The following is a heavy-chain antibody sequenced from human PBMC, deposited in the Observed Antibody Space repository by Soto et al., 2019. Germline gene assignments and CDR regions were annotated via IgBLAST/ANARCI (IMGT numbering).Heavy chain of an antibody. CDR2: ISYDGSNK. V-gene: IGHV3-30*18. CDR1: GFTFSSYG. Sequence: QVQLVESGGGVVQPGRSLRLSCAASGFTFSSYGMHWVRQAPGKGLERVAVISYDGSNKYYADSVKGRFTISRDNSKNTLYLQMNSLRAEDTAVYYCAKVPYWGQGTLVTVSS. CDR3: AKVPY. J-gene: IGHJ4*02.